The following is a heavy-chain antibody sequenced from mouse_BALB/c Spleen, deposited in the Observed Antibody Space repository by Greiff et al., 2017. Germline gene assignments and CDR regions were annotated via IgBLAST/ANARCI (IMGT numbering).Heavy chain of an antibody. J-gene: IGHJ2*01. Sequence: EVHLVESGGDLVKPGGSLKLSCAASGFTFSSYGMSWVRQTPDKRLEWVATISSGGSYTYYPDSVKGRFTISRDNAKNTLYLQMSSLKSEDTAMYYCARHVRDGYLIFDYWGQGTTLTVSS. CDR3: ARHVRDGYLIFDY. V-gene: IGHV5-6*01. CDR1: GFTFSSYG. D-gene: IGHD2-3*01. CDR2: ISSGGSYT.